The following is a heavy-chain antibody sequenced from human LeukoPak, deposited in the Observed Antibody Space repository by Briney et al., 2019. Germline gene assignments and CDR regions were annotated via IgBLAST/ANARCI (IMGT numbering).Heavy chain of an antibody. Sequence: PGGSLRLSCAASGFSFFNYGMHWVRQAPGKGLDWVAVIWYDGSLKYYADSVRGRFTISRDNPKNTLYLQMNSLRAEDTAIYYCAKVVQYTAPTGTGLESWGQGTLVTVSS. V-gene: IGHV3-33*06. J-gene: IGHJ4*02. CDR3: AKVVQYTAPTGTGLES. CDR1: GFSFFNYG. CDR2: IWYDGSLK. D-gene: IGHD6-13*01.